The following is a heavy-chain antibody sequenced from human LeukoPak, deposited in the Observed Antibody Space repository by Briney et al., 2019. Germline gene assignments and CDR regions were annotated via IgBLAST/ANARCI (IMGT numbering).Heavy chain of an antibody. D-gene: IGHD6-13*01. CDR1: GGSISSGSYY. Sequence: PPQTLSLTCTVSGGSISSGSYYWSWIRQPAGKGLEWIGRIYTSGSTNYNPSLKSRVTISVDTSKNQFSLKLSSVTAADTAVYYCARARKYSSSWYYNWFDPWGQGTLVTVSS. J-gene: IGHJ5*02. CDR3: ARARKYSSSWYYNWFDP. CDR2: IYTSGST. V-gene: IGHV4-61*02.